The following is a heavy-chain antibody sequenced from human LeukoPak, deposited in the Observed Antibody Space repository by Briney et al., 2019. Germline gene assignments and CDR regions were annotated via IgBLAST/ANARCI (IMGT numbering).Heavy chain of an antibody. CDR3: ASMYSGSYDAFDI. D-gene: IGHD1-26*01. V-gene: IGHV1-18*04. CDR1: GYTFTGYY. J-gene: IGHJ3*02. Sequence: GASVKVSCKASGYTFTGYYMHWVRQAPGQGLEWMGWISAYNGNTNYAQKLQGRVTMTTDTSTSTAYMELRSLRSDDTAVYYCASMYSGSYDAFDIWGQGTMVTVSS. CDR2: ISAYNGNT.